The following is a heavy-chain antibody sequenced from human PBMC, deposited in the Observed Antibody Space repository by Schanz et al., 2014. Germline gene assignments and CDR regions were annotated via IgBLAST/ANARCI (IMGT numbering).Heavy chain of an antibody. CDR2: ITAYNGDT. Sequence: QVQLVQSGAEVKKPGASVKVSCKASGYTFTSLGISWVRQAPGQGLEWMGWITAYNGDTNYALKLQGRVTMTTDTSTGTAYMELRSLRSDDTALYYCTRGGYSYALSAFDIWGQGTMVTVSS. CDR3: TRGGYSYALSAFDI. J-gene: IGHJ3*02. V-gene: IGHV1-18*01. CDR1: GYTFTSLG. D-gene: IGHD5-18*01.